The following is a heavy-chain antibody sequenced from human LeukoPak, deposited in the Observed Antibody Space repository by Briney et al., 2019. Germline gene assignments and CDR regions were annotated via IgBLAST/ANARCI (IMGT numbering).Heavy chain of an antibody. CDR1: GGTFSSYA. V-gene: IGHV1-69*13. Sequence: SVKVSCKASGGTFSSYAISWVRQAPGQGLEWMGGIIPIFGTANCAQKFQGRVTITADESTSTAYMELSSLRSEDTAVYYCARAFPNYDSSGYYYYYFDYWGQGTLVTVSS. D-gene: IGHD3-22*01. J-gene: IGHJ4*02. CDR3: ARAFPNYDSSGYYYYYFDY. CDR2: IIPIFGTA.